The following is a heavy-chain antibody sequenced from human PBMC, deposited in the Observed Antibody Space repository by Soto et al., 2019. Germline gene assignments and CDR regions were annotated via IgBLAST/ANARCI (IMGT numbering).Heavy chain of an antibody. CDR2: FIPISGTA. V-gene: IGHV1-69*06. J-gene: IGHJ4*02. Sequence: QVQLVQSGAEVKKPGSSLKASCKASGGTFSNFAFNWVRQAPGQGLEWMGGFIPISGTANYAQRCQDRVTTTADKATSTANMELSSLRSEATAVYYCAGGWSGDASPPAYWGQGTLVTVSS. CDR3: AGGWSGDASPPAY. D-gene: IGHD3-3*01. CDR1: GGTFSNFA.